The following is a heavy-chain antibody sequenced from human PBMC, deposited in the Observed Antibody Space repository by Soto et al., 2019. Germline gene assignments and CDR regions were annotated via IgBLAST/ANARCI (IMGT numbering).Heavy chain of an antibody. V-gene: IGHV4-34*01. CDR2: MSHNGGT. J-gene: IGHJ3*02. CDR1: GGFVTSGSYY. Sequence: QVQLQQWGAGLLKPSETLSLTCAVYGGFVTSGSYYWSWIRQPPGKGLEWIGEMSHNGGTHFNPSFKSRVTISVDTSKNQFTLKMSSVTAADTALYYCARVERGTATTVVDAFDIWGPGTMVTVSS. D-gene: IGHD1-1*01. CDR3: ARVERGTATTVVDAFDI.